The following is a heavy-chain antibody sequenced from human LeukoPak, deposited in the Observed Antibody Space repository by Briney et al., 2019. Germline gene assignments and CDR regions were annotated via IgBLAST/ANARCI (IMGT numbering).Heavy chain of an antibody. CDR2: ISGSGGRT. D-gene: IGHD6-19*01. CDR3: AKSRIGVAVASDFDY. V-gene: IGHV3-23*01. Sequence: GGSLRLSCAASGFTVSSNYMSWVRQAPGKGLEWVSAISGSGGRTYDTDSVKGRFTISRDNSKNTLYLQMNSLRVEDTAVYYCAKSRIGVAVASDFDYWGQGTLVTVSS. J-gene: IGHJ4*02. CDR1: GFTVSSNY.